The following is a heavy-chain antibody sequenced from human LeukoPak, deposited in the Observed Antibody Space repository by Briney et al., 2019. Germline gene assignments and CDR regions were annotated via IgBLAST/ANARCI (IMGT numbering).Heavy chain of an antibody. CDR2: ISGSGGST. J-gene: IGHJ5*02. D-gene: IGHD3-22*01. Sequence: GGSLRLSCAASGFTFSSYAMSWVRQAPGKGLEWVSAISGSGGSTYYADSVKGRFTISRDNSKNTLYLQMNSLRAEDTAVYYCAKDPRGRITIIVVESWGQGTLVTVSS. CDR1: GFTFSSYA. CDR3: AKDPRGRITIIVVES. V-gene: IGHV3-23*01.